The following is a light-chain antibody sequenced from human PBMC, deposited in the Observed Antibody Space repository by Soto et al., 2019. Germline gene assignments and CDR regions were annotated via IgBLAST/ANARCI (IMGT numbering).Light chain of an antibody. CDR1: SGHSSYA. J-gene: IGLJ2*01. Sequence: QPVLTQSPSASASLGASVKLTCTLSSGHSSYAIAWHQQQPEKGPRYLMKLDSDGSHTKGDAIPDRFSGSSSGAERYLTMSSLLSEDEGDYYCQSWGTGIHVVFGGGAKLTVL. CDR2: LDSDGSH. V-gene: IGLV4-69*01. CDR3: QSWGTGIHVV.